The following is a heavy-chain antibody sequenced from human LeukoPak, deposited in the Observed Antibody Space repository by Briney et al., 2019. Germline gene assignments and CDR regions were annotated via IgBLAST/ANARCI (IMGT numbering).Heavy chain of an antibody. CDR2: INPNSGGT. CDR1: GYTFTGYY. J-gene: IGHJ4*02. CDR3: ASHYYDSSGYYSDY. D-gene: IGHD3-22*01. V-gene: IGHV1-2*02. Sequence: ASVKVSCKASGYTFTGYYMHWVRQAPGQGLEWMGWINPNSGGTNYAQEFQGRVTMTRDTSISTAYMELSRLRSDDTAVYYCASHYYDSSGYYSDYWGQGTLVTVSS.